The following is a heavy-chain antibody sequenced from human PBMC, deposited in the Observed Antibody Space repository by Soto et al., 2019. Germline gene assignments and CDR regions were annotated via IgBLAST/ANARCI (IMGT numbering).Heavy chain of an antibody. CDR3: GTSRDGGPV. CDR2: IYHNGST. D-gene: IGHD4-17*01. J-gene: IGHJ4*01. V-gene: IGHV4-4*02. Sequence: SETLSLTCAVSGGSISSMDWWSWVRHPPGKGLQWIGEIYHNGSTNYNPSLQSRVTISIDDSRTYYSLNLDSVTATATAAYYCGTSRDGGPVWGHGTLVTVSS. CDR1: GGSISSMDW.